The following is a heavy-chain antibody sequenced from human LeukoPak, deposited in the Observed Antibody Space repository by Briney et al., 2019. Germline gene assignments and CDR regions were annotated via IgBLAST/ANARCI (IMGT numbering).Heavy chain of an antibody. J-gene: IGHJ4*02. D-gene: IGHD1-26*01. V-gene: IGHV3-48*01. CDR3: ARDSSSGSYYGY. CDR2: ISSSSSTI. Sequence: GGSPRLSCAASGFTFSSYSMNWVRQAPGKGLEWVSYISSSSSTIYYADSVKGRFTISRDNAKNSLYLQMNSLRAEDTAVYYCARDSSSGSYYGYWGQGALVTVSS. CDR1: GFTFSSYS.